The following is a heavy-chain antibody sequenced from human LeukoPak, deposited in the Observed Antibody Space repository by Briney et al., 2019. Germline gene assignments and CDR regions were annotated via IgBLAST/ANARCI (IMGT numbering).Heavy chain of an antibody. V-gene: IGHV1-69*04. CDR1: GGTFSSYA. CDR3: AREVHYGDHYFDY. D-gene: IGHD4-17*01. CDR2: IIPILGIA. J-gene: IGHJ4*02. Sequence: ASVKVSCKASGGTFSSYAISWVRQAPGQGVEWMGRIIPILGIANYAQKFQGRVTITADKSTSTAYMELSSLRSEDTAVYYCAREVHYGDHYFDYWGQGTLVTVSS.